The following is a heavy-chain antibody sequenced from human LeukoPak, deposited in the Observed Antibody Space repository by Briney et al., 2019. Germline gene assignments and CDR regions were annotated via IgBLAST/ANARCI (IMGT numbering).Heavy chain of an antibody. V-gene: IGHV3-9*03. CDR2: ISWNSGSI. CDR1: GFTFDDYA. CDR3: AKGKRGDYPPTDDAFDI. J-gene: IGHJ3*02. Sequence: SLRLSCAASGFTFDDYAMHWVRQAPGKGLEWVSGISWNSGSIGYADSVKGRFTISRDNAKNSLYLQMNSLRAEDMALYYCAKGKRGDYPPTDDAFDIWGQGTMVTVSS. D-gene: IGHD4-17*01.